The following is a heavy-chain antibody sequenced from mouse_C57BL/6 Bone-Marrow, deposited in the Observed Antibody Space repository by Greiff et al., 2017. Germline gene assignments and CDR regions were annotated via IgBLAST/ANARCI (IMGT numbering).Heavy chain of an antibody. J-gene: IGHJ1*03. V-gene: IGHV1-64*01. CDR1: GYTFTSYW. D-gene: IGHD1-1*01. CDR2: IHPNSGST. CDR3: ASYYYGSSYVFWYFDV. Sequence: VQLQQSGAELVKPGASVKLSCKASGYTFTSYWMHWVKQRPGQGLEWIGMIHPNSGSTNYNEKFKSKATLTVDKSSSTAYMQRSSLTSEDSAVYYCASYYYGSSYVFWYFDVGGTGTTVTVSS.